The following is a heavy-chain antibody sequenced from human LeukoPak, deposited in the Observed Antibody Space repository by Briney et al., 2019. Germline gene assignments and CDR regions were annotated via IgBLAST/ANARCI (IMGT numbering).Heavy chain of an antibody. CDR2: ISSSSSYI. J-gene: IGHJ4*02. CDR1: GFTFSSYS. CDR3: ARETVVVVPAAITSYEYFDY. D-gene: IGHD2-2*01. V-gene: IGHV3-21*01. Sequence: GGSLRLSCAASGFTFSSYSMNWVRQAPGKGLEWVSSISSSSSYIYYADSVKGRFTISRDNAKNSLYLQMNSLRAEDTAVYYCARETVVVVPAAITSYEYFDYWGQGTLVTVSS.